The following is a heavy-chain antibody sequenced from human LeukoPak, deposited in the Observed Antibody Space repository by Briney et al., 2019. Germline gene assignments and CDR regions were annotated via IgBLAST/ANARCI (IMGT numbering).Heavy chain of an antibody. J-gene: IGHJ4*02. CDR3: ARGGSYYEGFDY. CDR2: INHSGST. D-gene: IGHD1-26*01. V-gene: IGHV4-34*01. CDR1: GGSITDYY. Sequence: SETLSLTCALSGGSITDYYYNWVRQPPGKGLEWIGEINHSGSTNYNPSLKSRVTMSVDTSKNQFSLKLSSVTAADTAVYYCARGGSYYEGFDYWGQGTLVTVSS.